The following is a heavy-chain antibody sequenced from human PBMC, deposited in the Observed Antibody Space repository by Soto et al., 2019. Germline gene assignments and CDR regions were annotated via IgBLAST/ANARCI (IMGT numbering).Heavy chain of an antibody. J-gene: IGHJ5*02. CDR1: GGSISSGDYY. D-gene: IGHD2-15*01. CDR2: IYYSGST. CDR3: ARDGVHCSGDSCQKDNWFDP. V-gene: IGHV4-30-4*01. Sequence: PSETLSLTCTVSGGSISSGDYYWSWIRQPPGKGLEWIGYIYYSGSTYYNPSLKSRVTISVDTSKNQFSLKLSSVTAADTAVYYCARDGVHCSGDSCQKDNWFDPWGQGTLVTVS.